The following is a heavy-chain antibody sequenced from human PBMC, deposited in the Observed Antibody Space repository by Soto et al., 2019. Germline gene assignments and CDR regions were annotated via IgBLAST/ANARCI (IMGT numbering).Heavy chain of an antibody. CDR2: INTSGKII. D-gene: IGHD2-15*01. CDR1: GFTSSTYE. Sequence: GSLRLSCAASGFTSSTYEMNWVRQAPGKGLEWVAYINTSGKIIYYADSVKGRFTISRDSAKNSLYLQINSLRPEDTAVYYCARDLTNIGRTWYGTDNYYYGMDVWGQGTTVTVSS. V-gene: IGHV3-48*03. J-gene: IGHJ6*02. CDR3: ARDLTNIGRTWYGTDNYYYGMDV.